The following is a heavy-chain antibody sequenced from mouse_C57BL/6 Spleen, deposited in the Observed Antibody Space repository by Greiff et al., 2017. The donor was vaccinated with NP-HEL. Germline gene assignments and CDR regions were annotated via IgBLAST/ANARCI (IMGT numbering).Heavy chain of an antibody. Sequence: VQLQQPGAELVRPGSSVKLSCKASGYTFTSYWMDWVKQRPGQGLEWIGNIYPSDSETHYNQKFKDKATLTVDKSSSTAYMQLSSLTSEDSAVYYCAREGGINDDWGQGTTLTVSS. CDR3: AREGGINDD. CDR2: IYPSDSET. J-gene: IGHJ2*01. V-gene: IGHV1-61*01. D-gene: IGHD1-1*01. CDR1: GYTFTSYW.